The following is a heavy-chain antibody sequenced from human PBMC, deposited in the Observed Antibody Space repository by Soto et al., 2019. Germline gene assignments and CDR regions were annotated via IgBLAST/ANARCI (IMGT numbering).Heavy chain of an antibody. D-gene: IGHD2-15*01. CDR1: GFTFSSYW. CDR2: IKQDGSEK. Sequence: GGSLRLSCAASGFTFSSYWMSWVRQAPGKGLEWVANIKQDGSEKYYVDSVKGRFTISRDNAKNSLYLQMNSLRAEDTAVYYCARDLESFEVAATTYYFDYWGQGTLVTVSS. V-gene: IGHV3-7*01. CDR3: ARDLESFEVAATTYYFDY. J-gene: IGHJ4*02.